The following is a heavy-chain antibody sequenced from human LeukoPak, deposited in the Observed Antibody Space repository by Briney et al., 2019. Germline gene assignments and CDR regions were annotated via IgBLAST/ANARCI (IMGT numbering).Heavy chain of an antibody. V-gene: IGHV1-2*02. CDR3: AREEYGDSTSFVY. Sequence: ASVKVSCKASGYTFTGYYMHWVRQAPGQGLEWMGWINPNSGGTNYAQKFQGRVTMTRDTSISTAYMELSRLRSDDTAVYYCAREEYGDSTSFVYWGQGTLVTVSS. J-gene: IGHJ4*02. CDR2: INPNSGGT. D-gene: IGHD4-17*01. CDR1: GYTFTGYY.